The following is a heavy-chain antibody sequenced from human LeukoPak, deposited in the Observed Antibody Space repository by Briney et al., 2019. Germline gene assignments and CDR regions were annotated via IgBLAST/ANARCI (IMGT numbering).Heavy chain of an antibody. J-gene: IGHJ6*02. CDR1: GFTFSSYA. CDR3: AKDRSPPRRTKSDRTRYYYDGMDV. D-gene: IGHD3-10*01. V-gene: IGHV3-23*01. CDR2: ITASAFTT. Sequence: QPGGSLRLSCAASGFTFSSYAMSWVRQAPGKGLEWVATITASAFTTNYAGSVKGRFTISRDNSKNTLYLQMNSLKTEDTAVYYCAKDRSPPRRTKSDRTRYYYDGMDVWGQGTTVTVSS.